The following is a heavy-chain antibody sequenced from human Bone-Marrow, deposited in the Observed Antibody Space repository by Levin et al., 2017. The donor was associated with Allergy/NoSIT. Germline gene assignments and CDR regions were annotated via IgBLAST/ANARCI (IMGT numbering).Heavy chain of an antibody. V-gene: IGHV1-18*01. Sequence: GGSLRLSCKASGYTFTSYGISWVRQAPGQGLEWMGWISAYNGNTNYAQKLQGRVTMTTDTSTSTAYMELRSLRSDDTAVYYCARGGYCSSTSCRLNDYWGQGTLVTVSS. J-gene: IGHJ4*02. CDR3: ARGGYCSSTSCRLNDY. CDR2: ISAYNGNT. CDR1: GYTFTSYG. D-gene: IGHD2-2*01.